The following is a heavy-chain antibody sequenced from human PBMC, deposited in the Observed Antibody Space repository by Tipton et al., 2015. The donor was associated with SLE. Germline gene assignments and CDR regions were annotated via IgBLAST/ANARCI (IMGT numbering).Heavy chain of an antibody. J-gene: IGHJ4*02. D-gene: IGHD3-3*01. CDR2: INHSGSA. Sequence: TLSLTCAVYGGSFSGYHWSWICQPPGKGLEWIGEINHSGSATYNPSLKSRVTISLDTSKNQFSLKLSSVTAADTAVYYCARGGYNFWSGPGNYWGQGTLVTVSS. V-gene: IGHV4-34*01. CDR3: ARGGYNFWSGPGNY. CDR1: GGSFSGYH.